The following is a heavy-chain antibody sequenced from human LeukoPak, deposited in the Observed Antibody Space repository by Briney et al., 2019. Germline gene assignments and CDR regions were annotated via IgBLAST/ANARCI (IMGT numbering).Heavy chain of an antibody. Sequence: QPGRSLRLSCAASGFTFSSYAMHWVRQAPGKGLEWVAVISYDGSNKYYADSVKGRFTISRDNAKNTLYLQMNSLRAEDTAVYYCAREEWFDPWGQGTLVTVSS. CDR3: AREEWFDP. V-gene: IGHV3-30-3*01. J-gene: IGHJ5*02. CDR2: ISYDGSNK. CDR1: GFTFSSYA.